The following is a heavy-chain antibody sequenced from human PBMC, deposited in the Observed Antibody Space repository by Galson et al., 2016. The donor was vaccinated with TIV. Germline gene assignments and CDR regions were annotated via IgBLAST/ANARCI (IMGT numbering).Heavy chain of an antibody. V-gene: IGHV3-30*03. J-gene: IGHJ4*02. CDR2: ISSDGTNA. D-gene: IGHD5-24*01. Sequence: SLRLSCAASGFTFSAYRMDWVRQAPGKGLEWVAVISSDGTNAHYADSMKGRFTISRDNSGNTLYLQMNNLRSEDTAVYYCATDGRDAYNPYFDSWGQGTLVTVSS. CDR3: ATDGRDAYNPYFDS. CDR1: GFTFSAYR.